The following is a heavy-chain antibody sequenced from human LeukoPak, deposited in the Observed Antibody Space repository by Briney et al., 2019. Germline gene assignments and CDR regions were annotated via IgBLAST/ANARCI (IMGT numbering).Heavy chain of an antibody. D-gene: IGHD6-19*01. CDR1: GFTFSSYE. CDR3: ARDPSQPYSSPYYFDH. Sequence: GGSLRLSCAASGFTFSSYEMNWVRQAPGKGLEWVSYISSSGSTIYYADSVKGRFTISRDNAKNSLYLQMNSLRAEDTAVYYCARDPSQPYSSPYYFDHWGQGTLVTVSS. J-gene: IGHJ4*02. V-gene: IGHV3-48*03. CDR2: ISSSGSTI.